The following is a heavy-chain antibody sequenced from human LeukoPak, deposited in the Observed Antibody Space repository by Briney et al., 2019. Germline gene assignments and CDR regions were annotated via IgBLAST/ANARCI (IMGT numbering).Heavy chain of an antibody. CDR1: GGSISNSY. D-gene: IGHD1-26*01. V-gene: IGHV4-59*01. Sequence: SETLSLTCTVSGGSISNSYWSWIRQPPGKGLEWIGYIYYIGSTNYNPSLKSRITISVDTSKNQFSLKLSSVTAADTAVYYCARVAGNYYDRAFDIWGQGTMVTISS. J-gene: IGHJ3*02. CDR3: ARVAGNYYDRAFDI. CDR2: IYYIGST.